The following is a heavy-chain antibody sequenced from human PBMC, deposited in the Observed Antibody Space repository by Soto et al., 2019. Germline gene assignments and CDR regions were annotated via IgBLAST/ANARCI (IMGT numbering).Heavy chain of an antibody. CDR1: GYTFTSYA. CDR2: INAGNGNT. D-gene: IGHD6-6*01. V-gene: IGHV1-3*01. CDR3: AREVNDSSSSTPATFDY. J-gene: IGHJ4*02. Sequence: ASVKVSCKASGYTFTSYAMHWVRQAPGQRLEWMGWINAGNGNTKYSQKFQGRVTITRDTSASTAYMELSSLRSEDTAVYYCAREVNDSSSSTPATFDYWGQGTLVTVSS.